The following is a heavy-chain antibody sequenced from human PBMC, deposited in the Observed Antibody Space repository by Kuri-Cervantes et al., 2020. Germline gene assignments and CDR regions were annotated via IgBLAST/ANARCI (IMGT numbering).Heavy chain of an antibody. CDR2: INPNSGGT. Sequence: ASVKVSCKASGYTFTGYYMHWVRQAPGQGLEWMGWINPNSGGTNYAQKFQGRVTMTRDTSISTAYMELSRLRSDDTAVYYCARGRITMVRGGTECDYWGRGTLVTVSS. V-gene: IGHV1-2*02. J-gene: IGHJ4*02. D-gene: IGHD3-10*01. CDR1: GYTFTGYY. CDR3: ARGRITMVRGGTECDY.